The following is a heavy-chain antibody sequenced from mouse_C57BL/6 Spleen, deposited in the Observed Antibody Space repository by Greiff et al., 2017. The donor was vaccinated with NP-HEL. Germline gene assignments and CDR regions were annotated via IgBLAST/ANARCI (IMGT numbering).Heavy chain of an antibody. CDR3: ARDANGARDY. CDR1: GFTFSDFY. Sequence: EVQLVESGGGLVQSGRSLRLSCAISGFTFSDFYMEWVRQAPGKGLVWIAASRNKANDYTTEYSASVQGRFIRSRDTSQSFLYLQMKALRADDTAMYYCARDANGARDYWGQGTSVTVSS. V-gene: IGHV7-1*01. J-gene: IGHJ4*01. CDR2: SRNKANDYTT.